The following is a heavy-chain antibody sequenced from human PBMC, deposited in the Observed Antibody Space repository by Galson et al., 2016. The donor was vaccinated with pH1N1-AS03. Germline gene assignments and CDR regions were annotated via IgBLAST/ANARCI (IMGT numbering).Heavy chain of an antibody. V-gene: IGHV1-8*01. CDR3: ARAPTKYYEILTGYYRVWFDP. Sequence: SVKVSCKASGYTFTNYDINWVRQAPGRGLEWMGWMNPDTGNAGYAEKFQGRVTMTRNTSISTAYMELSSLRSEDTAVYYCARAPTKYYEILTGYYRVWFDPWGQGTLVAVSS. CDR1: GYTFTNYD. J-gene: IGHJ5*02. D-gene: IGHD3-9*01. CDR2: MNPDTGNA.